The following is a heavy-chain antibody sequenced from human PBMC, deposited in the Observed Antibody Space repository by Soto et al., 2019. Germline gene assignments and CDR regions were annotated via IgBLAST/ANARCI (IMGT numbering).Heavy chain of an antibody. D-gene: IGHD5-12*01. Sequence: QVQLVQSPPEVKRPGASVKVSCKTSGFTFTSYPFSCVRQAPGHGLEWLAWVHPYEGTTKVAHQFRDRITLTTDTSAATVFMELTGLTSDDTAIYFCAREYYSSTTWIDYWVQGTLVAVSS. CDR2: VHPYEGTT. V-gene: IGHV1-18*04. CDR3: AREYYSSTTWIDY. J-gene: IGHJ4*02. CDR1: GFTFTSYP.